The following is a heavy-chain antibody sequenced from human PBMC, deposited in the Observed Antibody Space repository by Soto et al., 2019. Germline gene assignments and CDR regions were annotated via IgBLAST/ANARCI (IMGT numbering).Heavy chain of an antibody. J-gene: IGHJ4*02. CDR1: GFTFSRYW. D-gene: IGHD6-19*01. Sequence: GGSLRLSCAASGFTFSRYWMTWVRQAPGKGLDLVANIKEDGSGGGTYYADSVKGRFTISRDNSKNTLYLQMNSLRTEDTAVYYRARVDSGSSDYWGQGTLVTVSS. V-gene: IGHV3-7*03. CDR2: IKEDGSGGGT. CDR3: ARVDSGSSDY.